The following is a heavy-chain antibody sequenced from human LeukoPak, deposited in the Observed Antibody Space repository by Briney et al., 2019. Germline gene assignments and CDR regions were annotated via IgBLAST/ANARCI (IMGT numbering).Heavy chain of an antibody. J-gene: IGHJ4*02. CDR2: IIPIFGTA. D-gene: IGHD3-10*01. CDR3: ARVAYEFGELSSLDY. Sequence: VASVKVSCKASGGTFSSYAISWVRQAPGQGLEWMGGIIPIFGTANYAQKFQGRVTITADESTSTAYMELSSLRSEDTAVYYCARVAYEFGELSSLDYWGQGTLVTVSS. CDR1: GGTFSSYA. V-gene: IGHV1-69*01.